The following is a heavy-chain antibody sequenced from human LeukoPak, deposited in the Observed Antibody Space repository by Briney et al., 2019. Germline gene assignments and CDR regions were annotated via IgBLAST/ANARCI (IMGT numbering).Heavy chain of an antibody. CDR1: GYTFSTYG. V-gene: IGHV1-18*01. Sequence: WASVKVSCKASGYTFSTYGINWVRQAPGQGLEWMGWISAYNSNTNYAQKLQGRVTMTTDTSTNTAYMELRSLRSDDTAVYYCARGRYGYCSSTSCYVFDYWGQGTLVTVSS. CDR3: ARGRYGYCSSTSCYVFDY. CDR2: ISAYNSNT. D-gene: IGHD2-2*01. J-gene: IGHJ4*02.